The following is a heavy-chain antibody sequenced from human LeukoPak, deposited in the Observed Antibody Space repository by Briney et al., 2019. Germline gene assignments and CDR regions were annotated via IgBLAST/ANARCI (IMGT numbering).Heavy chain of an antibody. Sequence: SETLSPTCAVYGGSFSGYYWSWIRQPPGKGLEWIGEINHSGSTNYNPSLKSRVTISVDTSKNQFSLKLSSVTAADTAVYYCARLGYYDILTGYYIFGPFDYWGQGTLVTVSS. V-gene: IGHV4-34*01. CDR1: GGSFSGYY. CDR2: INHSGST. D-gene: IGHD3-9*01. CDR3: ARLGYYDILTGYYIFGPFDY. J-gene: IGHJ4*02.